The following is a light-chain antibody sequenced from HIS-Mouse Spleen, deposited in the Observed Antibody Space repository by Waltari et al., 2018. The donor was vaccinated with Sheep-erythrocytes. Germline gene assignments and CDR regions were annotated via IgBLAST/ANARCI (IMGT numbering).Light chain of an antibody. V-gene: IGLV6-57*04. Sequence: NFMLTQPHSVSESPGKTVTISCPRSSGSIASNYVPWYQQRPGSAPTTVIYEDNQRPSGVPDRFSGSIDSSSNSASLTISGLKTEDEADYYCQSYDSSNYVFGTGTKVTVL. CDR2: EDN. J-gene: IGLJ1*01. CDR3: QSYDSSNYV. CDR1: SGSIASNY.